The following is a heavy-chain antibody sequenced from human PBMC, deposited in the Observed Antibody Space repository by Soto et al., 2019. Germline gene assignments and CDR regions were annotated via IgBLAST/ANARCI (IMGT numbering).Heavy chain of an antibody. CDR3: ARDSRITIFGVVTEDDP. CDR2: IIPIFGTA. V-gene: IGHV1-69*01. Sequence: QVQLVQSGAEVKKPGSSVKVSCKASGGTFSSYAISWVRQAPGQGLEWMGGIIPIFGTANYAQKFQGRVTITADEYTSTAYMELSSLRSEDTAVYYCARDSRITIFGVVTEDDPWGQGTLVTVSS. D-gene: IGHD3-3*01. J-gene: IGHJ5*02. CDR1: GGTFSSYA.